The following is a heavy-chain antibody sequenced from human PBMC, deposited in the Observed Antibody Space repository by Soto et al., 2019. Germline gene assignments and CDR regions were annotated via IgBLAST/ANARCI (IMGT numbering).Heavy chain of an antibody. CDR3: GPFDY. J-gene: IGHJ4*02. CDR2: IDPSDSYT. V-gene: IGHV5-10-1*01. D-gene: IGHD4-17*01. Sequence: GESLKISCEASGYTFTKYYITWVRQMPGKGLEWMGKIDPSDSYTTYSPSFQGHVTMSVDQSINTALLQWSSLEASDTAMYYYGPFDYWGQGTLVTVSS. CDR1: GYTFTKYY.